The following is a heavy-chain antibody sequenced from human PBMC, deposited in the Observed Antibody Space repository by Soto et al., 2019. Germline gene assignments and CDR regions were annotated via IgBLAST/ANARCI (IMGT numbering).Heavy chain of an antibody. CDR1: GFTFRDYA. Sequence: VQLLESGGGLVQPGGSLRLSCAASGFTFRDYAMNWVRQAPGKGLEWVSDISGSGDSVRYADSGRGRFTVSRDNSRNTLYLQMNSLRVDDVAVYYCGKERRGSGWSVCNYWGQGTLVTVSS. V-gene: IGHV3-23*01. CDR2: ISGSGDSV. D-gene: IGHD6-19*01. CDR3: GKERRGSGWSVCNY. J-gene: IGHJ4*02.